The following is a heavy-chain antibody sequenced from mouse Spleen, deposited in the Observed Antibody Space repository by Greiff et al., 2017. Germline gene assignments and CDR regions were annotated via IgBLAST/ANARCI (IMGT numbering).Heavy chain of an antibody. CDR1: GYTFTSYW. CDR2: IYPGSGST. CDR3: ARKVVYFDY. J-gene: IGHJ2*01. Sequence: QVQLQQPGAELVKPGASVKMSCKASGYTFTSYWITWVKQRPGQGLEWIGDIYPGSGSTNYNEKFKSKATLTADKSSSTAYMQLSSLTSEDSAVYYCARKVVYFDYWGQGTTLTVSS. V-gene: IGHV1-55*01.